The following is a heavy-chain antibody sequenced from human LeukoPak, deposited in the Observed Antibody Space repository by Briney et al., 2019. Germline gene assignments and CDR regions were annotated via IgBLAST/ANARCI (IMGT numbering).Heavy chain of an antibody. CDR3: AGDTVTTGFDP. J-gene: IGHJ5*02. V-gene: IGHV4-4*07. Sequence: SETLSLTCTVSGGSISSYYWSWIRQPAGKGLEWIGRIYTSGSTNYNPSLKSRVTMSADTSKNQFSLKLSSVTAADTAVYYCAGDTVTTGFDPWGQGALVTVSS. CDR1: GGSISSYY. D-gene: IGHD4-17*01. CDR2: IYTSGST.